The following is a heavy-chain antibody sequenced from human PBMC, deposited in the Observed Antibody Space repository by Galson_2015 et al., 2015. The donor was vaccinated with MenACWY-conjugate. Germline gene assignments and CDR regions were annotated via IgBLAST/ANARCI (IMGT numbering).Heavy chain of an antibody. V-gene: IGHV3-73*01. CDR1: GFTLSSSA. CDR2: IGGSYAT. J-gene: IGHJ6*02. CDR3: SRLGEDTSYFSNYDMDV. Sequence: SLRLSCAASGFTLSSSAMNWVRQAPGKGLEWVSTIGGSYATVYAASMEGRFIISRDDSKGTAYLQMNSLETEDTAVYYCSRLGEDTSYFSNYDMDVWGQGTTVTVSS. D-gene: IGHD3-10*01.